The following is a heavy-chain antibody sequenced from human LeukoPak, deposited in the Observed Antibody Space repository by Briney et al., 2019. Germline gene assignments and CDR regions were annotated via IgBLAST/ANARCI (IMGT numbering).Heavy chain of an antibody. CDR2: INHSGST. J-gene: IGHJ4*02. CDR3: ARLRSSWYLNY. CDR1: GGSFSGYY. Sequence: SETLSLTCAVYGGSFSGYYWSWIRQPPGKGLEWIGEINHSGSTNYNPSLKSRVTISVDTSKNQFSLKLSSVTAADTAVYYCARLRSSWYLNYWGQGTLVTVSS. V-gene: IGHV4-34*01. D-gene: IGHD6-13*01.